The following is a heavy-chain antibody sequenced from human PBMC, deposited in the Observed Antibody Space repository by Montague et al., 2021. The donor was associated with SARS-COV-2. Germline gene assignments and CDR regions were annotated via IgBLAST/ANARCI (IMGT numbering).Heavy chain of an antibody. Sequence: SETLSLTCTVSGYSISNDYYCVWLRQPPGKGLEWIGNIFQSATIXXHPSLERLSPMSVATSKHQFFLLLSSVTAADTAVYYCAQEHWENYYDFWSGTNLAPHYPDYGMDFWGQGTTVTVSS. CDR3: AQEHWENYYDFWSGTNLAPHYPDYGMDF. CDR2: IFQSATI. V-gene: IGHV4-38-2*02. J-gene: IGHJ6*02. D-gene: IGHD3-3*01. CDR1: GYSISNDYY.